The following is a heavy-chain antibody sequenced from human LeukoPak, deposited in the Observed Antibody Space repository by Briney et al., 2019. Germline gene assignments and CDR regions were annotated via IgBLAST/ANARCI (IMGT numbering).Heavy chain of an antibody. CDR2: IYPNDAGT. J-gene: IGHJ5*02. CDR1: GYSFIAYY. V-gene: IGHV1-2*02. D-gene: IGHD3-10*01. Sequence: ASVTVSCKPSGYSFIAYYIHWVPQAPGQGLECMGWIYPNDAGTKYARKFQGRVTMTSDTSISTAYLELSRLRSDDTAIYYCARGVLVGLDYNGFPFYIWFDPWGQGTLVTVSS. CDR3: ARGVLVGLDYNGFPFYIWFDP.